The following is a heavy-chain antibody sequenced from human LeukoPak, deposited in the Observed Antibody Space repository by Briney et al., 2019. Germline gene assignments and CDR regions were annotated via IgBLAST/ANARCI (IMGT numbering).Heavy chain of an antibody. CDR2: IYSGGST. J-gene: IGHJ3*02. CDR3: AKNTGYGDYVGLFGAFDI. Sequence: GGSLRLSCAASGFTFSSYGMSWVRQAPGKGLEWVSVIYSGGSTYYADSVKGRFTISRDNSKNTLYLQMNSLRAEDTAVYYCAKNTGYGDYVGLFGAFDIWGQGTMVTVSS. CDR1: GFTFSSYG. D-gene: IGHD4-17*01. V-gene: IGHV3-23*03.